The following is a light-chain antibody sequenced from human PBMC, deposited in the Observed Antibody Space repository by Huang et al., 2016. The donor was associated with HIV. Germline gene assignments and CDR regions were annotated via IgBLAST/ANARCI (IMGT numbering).Light chain of an antibody. CDR1: QSVLSGNNKNY. J-gene: IGKJ3*01. Sequence: DIVMTQSPDSLAVFLGERATINCKSSQSVLSGNNKNYLAWFQQKSGQPPKLLIYWASTRESGVPDRFSGSGSRTDFTLTINNLQPEDVAVYYCQQYFNPPVTFGPGTKVHVK. CDR2: WAS. CDR3: QQYFNPPVT. V-gene: IGKV4-1*01.